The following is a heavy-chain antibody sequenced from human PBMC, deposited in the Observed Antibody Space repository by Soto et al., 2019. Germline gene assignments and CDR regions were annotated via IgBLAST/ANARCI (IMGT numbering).Heavy chain of an antibody. CDR3: SRAGWRDGYNTELSHY. J-gene: IGHJ4*02. CDR1: GFTFSSYA. D-gene: IGHD5-12*01. CDR2: ISYDGSNK. Sequence: GGSLRLSCAASGFTFSSYAMHWVRQAPGKGLEWVAVISYDGSNKYYADSVKGRFTISRDHSKNTLYLQMNSLRAEDTAVYYCSRAGWRDGYNTELSHYSGQVTLVAVSP. V-gene: IGHV3-30-3*01.